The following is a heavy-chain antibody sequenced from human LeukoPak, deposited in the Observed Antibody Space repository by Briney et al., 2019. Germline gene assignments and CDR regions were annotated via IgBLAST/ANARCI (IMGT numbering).Heavy chain of an antibody. Sequence: GGSLRLSCAASGFTFSSYEMNWVRQAPGKGLEWVSYISTSGSTIYYADSVKGRFTISRDNAKNSLYLQMNSLRAEDTAVYYCARVGSGYYPRSGYYYYGMDVWGQGTMVTVSS. J-gene: IGHJ6*02. CDR1: GFTFSSYE. D-gene: IGHD3-3*01. V-gene: IGHV3-48*03. CDR3: ARVGSGYYPRSGYYYYGMDV. CDR2: ISTSGSTI.